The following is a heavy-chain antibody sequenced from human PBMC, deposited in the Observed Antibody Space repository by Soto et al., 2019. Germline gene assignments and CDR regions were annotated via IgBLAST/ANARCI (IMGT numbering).Heavy chain of an antibody. D-gene: IGHD2-2*01. CDR2: MNPNSGNT. Sequence: ASVKVSCKASGYTFTSYDINWVRQATGQGLEWMGWMNPNSGNTGYAQKFQGRVTMTRNTSISTAYMELSSLRSEDTAVYYCARSQYCSSTSCYRGVYYYYGMDVWGQGTTVTVSS. CDR1: GYTFTSYD. CDR3: ARSQYCSSTSCYRGVYYYYGMDV. J-gene: IGHJ6*02. V-gene: IGHV1-8*01.